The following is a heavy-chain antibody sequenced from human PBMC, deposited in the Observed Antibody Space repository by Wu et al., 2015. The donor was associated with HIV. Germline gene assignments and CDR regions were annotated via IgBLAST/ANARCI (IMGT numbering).Heavy chain of an antibody. V-gene: IGHV1-18*04. CDR3: ARVGPTVAGVDWYFDL. J-gene: IGHJ2*01. D-gene: IGHD6-19*01. CDR1: GGTFTSHP. Sequence: HVQLVQSGTEVKKPGSSVKVSCKIFGGNPGGTFTSHPISWVRQAPGQGLEWMGWISGYNGNTNYAQSFQGRVSMTTDTSTKTAYMEMRSLRSDDTAAYYCARVGPTVAGVDWYFDLWGRGTLVTVSS. CDR2: ISGYNGNT.